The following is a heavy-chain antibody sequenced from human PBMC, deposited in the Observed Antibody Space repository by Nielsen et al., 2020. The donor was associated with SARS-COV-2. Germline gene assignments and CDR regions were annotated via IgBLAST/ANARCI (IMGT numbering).Heavy chain of an antibody. CDR1: GFTFDMYG. J-gene: IGHJ6*02. D-gene: IGHD3-10*01. Sequence: GGSLRLSCAASGFTFDMYGMPWVRQAPGKGLEWGAGISYDGRSTYYADSVKGRFTISRDNSKNTLFLNMNSLRAEDTAVYYCAKGNSRLSWFGELALYYYYYGMDVWGQGTTVTVS. CDR2: ISYDGRST. CDR3: AKGNSRLSWFGELALYYYYYGMDV. V-gene: IGHV3-33*05.